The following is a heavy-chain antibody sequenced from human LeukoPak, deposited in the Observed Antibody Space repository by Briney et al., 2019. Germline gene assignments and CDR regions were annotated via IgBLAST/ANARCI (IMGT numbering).Heavy chain of an antibody. D-gene: IGHD4-17*01. CDR1: GYTFTSYY. V-gene: IGHV1-46*01. J-gene: IGHJ4*02. Sequence: ASVKVSCKASGYTFTSYYMHWVRQAPGQGLEWMGIINPSGGSTSYAQKFQGRVTMTRDTSISTAYMELSRLRSDDTAVYYCARGHTEYFDYWGQGTLVTVSS. CDR3: ARGHTEYFDY. CDR2: INPSGGST.